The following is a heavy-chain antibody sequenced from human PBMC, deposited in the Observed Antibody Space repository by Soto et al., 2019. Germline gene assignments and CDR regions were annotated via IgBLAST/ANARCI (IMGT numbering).Heavy chain of an antibody. V-gene: IGHV1-2*02. CDR3: ARAPYSSSGAPLFDP. D-gene: IGHD2-2*01. CDR1: GYSFTAYY. CDR2: INCNTGGT. J-gene: IGHJ5*02. Sequence: QVQLVQSGAEVKKPGASVKVSCKASGYSFTAYYIHWVRQAPGQGREWMGWINCNTGGTNSPQNFQGRVTMTRDTSTNTTYMELSRLRSDDTAWYYCARAPYSSSGAPLFDPWGQGTLVTVSS.